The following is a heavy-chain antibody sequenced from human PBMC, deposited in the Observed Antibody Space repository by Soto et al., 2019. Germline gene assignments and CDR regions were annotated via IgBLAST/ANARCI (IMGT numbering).Heavy chain of an antibody. D-gene: IGHD3-3*01. CDR2: ISAYNGNT. Sequence: ASVKVSCEASGYTFTSYGISWVRQAPGQGLEWMGWISAYNGNTNYAQKLQGRVTMTTDTSTSTAYMELRSLRSDDTAVYYCARGDRRTIFGEVLSYYFDYWGQGTLVTVSS. CDR1: GYTFTSYG. V-gene: IGHV1-18*01. CDR3: ARGDRRTIFGEVLSYYFDY. J-gene: IGHJ4*02.